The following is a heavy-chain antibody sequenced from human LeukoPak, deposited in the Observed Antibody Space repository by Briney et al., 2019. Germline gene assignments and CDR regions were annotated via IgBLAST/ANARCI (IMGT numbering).Heavy chain of an antibody. J-gene: IGHJ6*03. CDR3: ARDISGWYYYYYMDV. V-gene: IGHV3-20*04. CDR1: GFTFDDYG. CDR2: INWNGGST. Sequence: GGSLRLSCAASGFTFDDYGMSWVRQAPGKGLEWVSGINWNGGSTGYADSVKGRFTISRDNAKNSLYLQMNGLRAEDTALYYCARDISGWYYYYYMDVWGKGTTVTVSS. D-gene: IGHD6-19*01.